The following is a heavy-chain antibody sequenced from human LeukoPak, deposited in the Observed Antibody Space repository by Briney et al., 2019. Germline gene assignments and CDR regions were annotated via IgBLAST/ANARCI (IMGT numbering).Heavy chain of an antibody. CDR3: ARLIHPQLYPSDY. CDR1: GYTFTSYG. CDR2: INPYNNKT. V-gene: IGHV1-18*01. D-gene: IGHD2-2*02. J-gene: IGHJ4*02. Sequence: ASVKVSCKASGYTFTSYGINWVRQAPGQGLEWVGWINPYNNKTNYAQNLQGRVTITTDTSTSTAYMELRSLTSDDTAVYYCARLIHPQLYPSDYWGQGTLVTVSS.